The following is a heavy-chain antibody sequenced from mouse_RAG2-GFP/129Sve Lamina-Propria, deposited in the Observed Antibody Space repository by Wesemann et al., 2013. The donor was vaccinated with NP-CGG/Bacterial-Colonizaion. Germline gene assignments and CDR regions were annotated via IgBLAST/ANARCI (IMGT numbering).Heavy chain of an antibody. D-gene: IGHD1-1*01. Sequence: GNGATSYNQKFKGKATLTVDKSSSTAYMQLSSLTSEDSAVYFCATSYYGSRMDYWGQGTTLTVSS. CDR2: GNGAT. CDR3: ATSYYGSRMDY. V-gene: IGHV1-12*01. J-gene: IGHJ2*01.